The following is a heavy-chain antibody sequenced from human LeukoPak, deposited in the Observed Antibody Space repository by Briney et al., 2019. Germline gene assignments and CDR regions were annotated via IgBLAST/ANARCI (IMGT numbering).Heavy chain of an antibody. V-gene: IGHV3-23*01. CDR2: ISGSGGST. CDR1: GFTFSSYA. CDR3: AKDRTLRGVIIKPFDY. Sequence: LTGGSLRLSCAASGFTFSSYAMSWVRQAPGKGLEWVSAISGSGGSTYYADSVKGRFTISRDNSKNTLYLQMNSLRAEDTAVYYCAKDRTLRGVIIKPFDYWGQGTLVTVSS. D-gene: IGHD3-10*01. J-gene: IGHJ4*02.